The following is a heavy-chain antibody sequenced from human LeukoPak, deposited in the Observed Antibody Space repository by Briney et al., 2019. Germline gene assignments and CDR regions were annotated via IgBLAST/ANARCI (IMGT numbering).Heavy chain of an antibody. Sequence: GGSLSLLCGASGFTFDDYAMHWVRQAPGRRLEWVSGISWNSCRIGYADCVKGRFTSSSDNAKNSLYLQMNSLRAEDTALDYCAKDVGRWLQNAQYYFDYWGQGTLVTGSS. CDR2: ISWNSCRI. CDR1: GFTFDDYA. J-gene: IGHJ4*02. D-gene: IGHD5-24*01. V-gene: IGHV3-9*01. CDR3: AKDVGRWLQNAQYYFDY.